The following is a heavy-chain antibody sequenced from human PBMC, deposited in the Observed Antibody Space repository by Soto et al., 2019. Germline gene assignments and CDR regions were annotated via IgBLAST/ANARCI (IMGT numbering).Heavy chain of an antibody. J-gene: IGHJ4*02. Sequence: SETLSLTCTVSGTSISSYYWSWIRQPPGKGLEWIANIHYSGTTNYNPSLASRVTPSVDTSKNQFSLKMTSVTAADRAMYFCARYNSYAIDYWRRGTLVTVSS. CDR3: ARYNSYAIDY. V-gene: IGHV4-59*01. CDR1: GTSISSYY. CDR2: IHYSGTT. D-gene: IGHD2-8*01.